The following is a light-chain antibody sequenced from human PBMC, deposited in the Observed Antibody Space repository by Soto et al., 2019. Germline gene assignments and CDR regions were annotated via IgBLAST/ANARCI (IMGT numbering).Light chain of an antibody. CDR1: QSISSW. CDR2: KAS. J-gene: IGKJ4*01. Sequence: DIQMTQSPSTLSASVGDRVTITCRASQSISSWLAWYQQKPGKAPKLLINKASSLESGVPSRFSGSGSGTEFTLTISSLQSEDSATYYCQQLNTFPLTFGGGTKVDIK. V-gene: IGKV1-5*03. CDR3: QQLNTFPLT.